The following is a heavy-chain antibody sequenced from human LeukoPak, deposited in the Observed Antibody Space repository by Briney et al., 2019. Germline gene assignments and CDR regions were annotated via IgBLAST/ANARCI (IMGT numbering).Heavy chain of an antibody. D-gene: IGHD2-21*01. CDR3: AREGSIAIHAFDI. Sequence: GGSLSLSCAASGFTFNDYVMSWVRQAPGKGLEWASVIYSGGSTYYADSVKGRFTISRDNSKNTLYLQMNSLRAEDTAVYYCAREGSIAIHAFDIWGQGTMVTVSS. V-gene: IGHV3-53*01. CDR2: IYSGGST. J-gene: IGHJ3*02. CDR1: GFTFNDYV.